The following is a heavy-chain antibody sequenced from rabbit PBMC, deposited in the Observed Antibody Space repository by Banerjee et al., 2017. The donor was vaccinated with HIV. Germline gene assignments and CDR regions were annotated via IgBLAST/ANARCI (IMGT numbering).Heavy chain of an antibody. CDR2: IYAGSSGSA. J-gene: IGHJ4*01. CDR1: GFSFSSSYY. V-gene: IGHV1S40*01. D-gene: IGHD8-1*01. CDR3: ARAAYAGGGFAWYFNL. Sequence: QSLEESGGDLVKPGASLTLTCTASGFSFSSSYYMCWVRQAPGKGLEWIGCIYAGSSGSAHYASWVKSRFTGSKTSSTTVTLQMTSLTAADTATYFCARAAYAGGGFAWYFNLWGPGTLVTVS.